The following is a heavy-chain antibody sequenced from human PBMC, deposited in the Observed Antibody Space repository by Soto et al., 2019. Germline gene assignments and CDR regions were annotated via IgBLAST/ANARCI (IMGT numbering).Heavy chain of an antibody. Sequence: EVQLVESGGGLVQPGGSLRLSCAASGFTFSSYWMSWVRQAPGKGLEWVANIKQDGSEKYYVDSVKGRFTISRDNSKNTLYLQMYSLRAGDTAVYYCARGSLYCSSTSCSYGMDVWGQGTTVTVSS. CDR2: IKQDGSEK. CDR3: ARGSLYCSSTSCSYGMDV. D-gene: IGHD2-15*01. V-gene: IGHV3-7*01. J-gene: IGHJ6*02. CDR1: GFTFSSYW.